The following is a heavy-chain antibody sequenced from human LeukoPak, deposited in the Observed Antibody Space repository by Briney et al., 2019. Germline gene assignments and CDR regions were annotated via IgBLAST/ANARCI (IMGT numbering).Heavy chain of an antibody. J-gene: IGHJ4*02. CDR3: VRDFRSADY. CDR1: GLTFSTYC. V-gene: IGHV3-74*01. Sequence: PGGSLRLSCAASGLTFSTYCMHWVRHPPGKGPMWVSRICPDGTVTNFADSVKARFIISRDNARNTVYLQMNSLRLEDTAVYDCVRDFRSADYWGEGTLVTVSS. CDR2: ICPDGTVT.